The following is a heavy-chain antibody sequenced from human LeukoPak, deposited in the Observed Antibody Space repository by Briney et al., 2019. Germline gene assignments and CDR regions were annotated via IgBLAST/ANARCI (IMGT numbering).Heavy chain of an antibody. D-gene: IGHD2-2*01. V-gene: IGHV3-49*03. J-gene: IGHJ4*02. CDR1: GFTFGDYA. Sequence: GGSLRLSCTASGFTFGDYAMSWFRQAPGKGLEWVGFIRSKAYGGTTENAASVKGRFTISRDDSKSIAYLQMNSLKTEDTAVYYCARGGVYCSSVSCSVDYWGQGSLVTVSS. CDR2: IRSKAYGGTT. CDR3: ARGGVYCSSVSCSVDY.